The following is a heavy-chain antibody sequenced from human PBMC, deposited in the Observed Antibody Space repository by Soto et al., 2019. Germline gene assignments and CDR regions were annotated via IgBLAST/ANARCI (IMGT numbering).Heavy chain of an antibody. J-gene: IGHJ1*01. D-gene: IGHD6-19*01. CDR3: AAAIGVTESAYFHH. CDR2: IYPSDSDT. CDR1: RFTSNNNW. Sequence: PGESLKISCKGSRFTSNNNWIAWVRQMPGKGLEWMGIIYPSDSDTRYSPSFQGQVTISADKSISTAYLQWTSLKASDTATYYCAAAIGVTESAYFHHWGQGTRVTVSS. V-gene: IGHV5-51*01.